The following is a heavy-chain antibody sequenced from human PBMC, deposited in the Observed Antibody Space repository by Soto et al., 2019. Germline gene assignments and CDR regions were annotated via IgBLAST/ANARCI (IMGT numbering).Heavy chain of an antibody. J-gene: IGHJ4*02. CDR3: AREGTSTSTGMDY. V-gene: IGHV1-69*04. CDR2: IIPIVGKT. D-gene: IGHD2-2*01. CDR1: GDTFNNYV. Sequence: QVQLVQSGAEVRKPGSSVTVSCETSGDTFNNYVINWVRQAPGQRPEWMGRIIPIVGKTIYAQRFQGRVTITADKATTTVYMDLSSLRIDDTAVYFCAREGTSTSTGMDYWGQGSLVTVSS.